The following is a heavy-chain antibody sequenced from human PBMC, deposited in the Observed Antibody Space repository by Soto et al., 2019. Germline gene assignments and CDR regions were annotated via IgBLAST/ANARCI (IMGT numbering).Heavy chain of an antibody. CDR2: ISYDGSNK. V-gene: IGHV3-30-3*01. J-gene: IGHJ5*02. Sequence: QVQLVESGGGVVQPGRSLRLSCAASGFTFSSYAMHWVRQAPGKGLEWVAVISYDGSNKYYADSVKGRFTISRDNSKNTLYLQMNSLRAEDTAVYYCARDGSGSYFGWFDPWGQGTLVTVSS. CDR3: ARDGSGSYFGWFDP. D-gene: IGHD1-26*01. CDR1: GFTFSSYA.